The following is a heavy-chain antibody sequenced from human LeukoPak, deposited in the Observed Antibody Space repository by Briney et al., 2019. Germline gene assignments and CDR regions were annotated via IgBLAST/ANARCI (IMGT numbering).Heavy chain of an antibody. CDR1: GVSFDDYY. J-gene: IGHJ4*02. D-gene: IGHD4-17*01. CDR2: INHSGYT. Sequence: SETLSLTCAVSGVSFDDYYWAWVRQTPGKGLEWIGEINHSGYTNDSLSLKSRVTLSIDTSRKQFSLNLRSVTVADAGTYYCTRVTTGHDYWGQGTLVTVSS. CDR3: TRVTTGHDY. V-gene: IGHV4-34*01.